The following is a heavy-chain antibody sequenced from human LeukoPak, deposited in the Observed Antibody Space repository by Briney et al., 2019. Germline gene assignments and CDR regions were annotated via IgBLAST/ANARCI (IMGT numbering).Heavy chain of an antibody. D-gene: IGHD2-8*02. CDR2: INHSGST. CDR1: GGSFSGYY. Sequence: PSETLSLTCAVYGGSFSGYYWSWIRQPPGKGLEWIGEINHSGSTNYNPSLKSRVTISVDTSKNQFSLKLSSVTAADTAVYYCARGTVYWGQRTLVTVSS. J-gene: IGHJ4*02. V-gene: IGHV4-34*01. CDR3: ARGTVY.